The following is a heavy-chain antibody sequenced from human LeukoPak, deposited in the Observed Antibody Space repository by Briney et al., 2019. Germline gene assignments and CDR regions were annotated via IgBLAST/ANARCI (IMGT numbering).Heavy chain of an antibody. D-gene: IGHD2-2*01. Sequence: SETLSLTCTVSGGSTSSYYWSWIRQPAGKGLEWFGRIYTSGSTNYNPSLKSRVTMSVDTSKNQFSLRLSSVTAADTAVYYCARDRLYCSSTSCTNWFDPWGQGTLVTVSS. J-gene: IGHJ5*02. CDR1: GGSTSSYY. CDR3: ARDRLYCSSTSCTNWFDP. CDR2: IYTSGST. V-gene: IGHV4-4*07.